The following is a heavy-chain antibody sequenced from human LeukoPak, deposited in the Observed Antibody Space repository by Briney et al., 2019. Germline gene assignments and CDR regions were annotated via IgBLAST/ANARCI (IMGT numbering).Heavy chain of an antibody. CDR3: ARIAVTSSRAYFDY. CDR1: GYTFTSYG. J-gene: IGHJ4*02. CDR2: INPNSGGT. D-gene: IGHD6-19*01. V-gene: IGHV1-2*02. Sequence: ASVKVSCKASGYTFTSYGISWVRQAPGQGLEWMGWINPNSGGTNYAQKFQGRVTMTRDTSISTAYMELSRLRSDDTAVYYCARIAVTSSRAYFDYWGQGTLVTVSS.